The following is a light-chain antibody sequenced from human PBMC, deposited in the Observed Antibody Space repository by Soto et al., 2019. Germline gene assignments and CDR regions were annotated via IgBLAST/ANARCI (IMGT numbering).Light chain of an antibody. CDR2: AAT. CDR3: HQIHTTPWT. V-gene: IGKV1-39*01. CDR1: QRITTY. J-gene: IGKJ1*01. Sequence: DIPMTQSPSSLSASVGDRVTITCRASQRITTYLNWYQQKPGKAPSLLIYAATYLRSGVPSRFSGSGSGTEFTLTIDGLQPDDFATYFCHQIHTTPWTFGQGTKVEIK.